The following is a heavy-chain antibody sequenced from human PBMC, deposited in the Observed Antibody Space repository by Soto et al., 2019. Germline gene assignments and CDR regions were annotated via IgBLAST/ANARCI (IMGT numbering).Heavy chain of an antibody. CDR1: GYTLTGYY. CDR3: ARDSYSSRWYGHGSGLDV. J-gene: IGHJ6*02. V-gene: IGHV1-2*04. D-gene: IGHD6-19*01. CDR2: INPNSGGT. Sequence: PSLKLACKASGYTLTGYYMHCVRQAPGQELEWMGWINPNSGGTNYAQKFQGWVTMTRDTSISTAYMELSRLRSDDTAVYYCARDSYSSRWYGHGSGLDVWGQGTTVTVSS.